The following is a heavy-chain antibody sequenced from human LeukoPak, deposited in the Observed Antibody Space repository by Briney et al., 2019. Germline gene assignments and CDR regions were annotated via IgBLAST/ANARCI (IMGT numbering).Heavy chain of an antibody. Sequence: GGSLRLSCAASGFAFSRCGIVWVRQAPGRGLEWVSGISGSGGNTYYGDSVKGRFTISRDNSKNTVYLQMNSLRAEDTAVYYCAKAQGYLDYWGQGTLATVSS. CDR2: ISGSGGNT. CDR3: AKAQGYLDY. V-gene: IGHV3-23*01. J-gene: IGHJ4*02. CDR1: GFAFSRCG.